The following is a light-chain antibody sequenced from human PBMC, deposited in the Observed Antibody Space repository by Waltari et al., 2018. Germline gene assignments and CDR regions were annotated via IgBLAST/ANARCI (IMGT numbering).Light chain of an antibody. CDR1: SYNLGKYA. Sequence: SALTQEASVSGTVGQKVTLSCTGDSYNLGKYAVVWYQQSAHGAPKTVLFGHSLPSGIPDRFSGSKSGTTASLTISGLQPEDEADYYCSTWDSTLSAVVFGGGTKVTVL. CDR3: STWDSTLSAVV. CDR2: GH. V-gene: IGLV1-36*01. J-gene: IGLJ2*01.